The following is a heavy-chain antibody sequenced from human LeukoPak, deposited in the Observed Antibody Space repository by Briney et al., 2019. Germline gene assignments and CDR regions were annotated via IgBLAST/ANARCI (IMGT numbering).Heavy chain of an antibody. Sequence: GASVTVSCKASGYTFTSYGISWVRQAPGQGLEWMGWISAYNGNTNYAQKLQGRVTMTTDTSTSTAYMELRSLRSDDTAVYYCARSRESDYDFWSGHNYYYDLDVWGEGTTVTVSS. CDR2: ISAYNGNT. V-gene: IGHV1-18*01. CDR3: ARSRESDYDFWSGHNYYYDLDV. J-gene: IGHJ6*03. D-gene: IGHD3-3*01. CDR1: GYTFTSYG.